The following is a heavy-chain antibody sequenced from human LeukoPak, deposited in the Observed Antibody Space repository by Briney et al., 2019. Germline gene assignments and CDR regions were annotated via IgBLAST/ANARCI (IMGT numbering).Heavy chain of an antibody. D-gene: IGHD4-17*01. V-gene: IGHV4-34*01. CDR3: ARRSDYGYDS. Sequence: SETLSLTCAVYGGSFSGYYWSWIRQPPGKGLEWIGEINHRGRTTYNPSLKSRDTISVDTSKNRFSLKLNSVTAADTAVYYCARRSDYGYDSWGQGTLVTVSS. J-gene: IGHJ4*02. CDR1: GGSFSGYY. CDR2: INHRGRT.